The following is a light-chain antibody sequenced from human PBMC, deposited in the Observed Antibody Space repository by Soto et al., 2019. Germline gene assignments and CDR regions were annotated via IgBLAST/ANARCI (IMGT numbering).Light chain of an antibody. V-gene: IGLV2-14*01. CDR2: QVT. J-gene: IGLJ3*02. CDR1: SNDIGLYNY. CDR3: SSYTLSTTWV. Sequence: QSALTQPASVSGSPGQSITISCTGTSNDIGLYNYVSWYQQHPGKAPKLVIYQVTYRPSGVSERISGSKSDNTASQTISGLQAEDEADYSCSSYTLSTTWVFGGGTKLTVL.